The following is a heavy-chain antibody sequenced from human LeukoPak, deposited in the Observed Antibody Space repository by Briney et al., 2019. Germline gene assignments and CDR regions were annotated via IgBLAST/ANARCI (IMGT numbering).Heavy chain of an antibody. CDR2: INPNSGGT. CDR3: ARDRTTGDTAMDAFDI. CDR1: GYTFTGYY. V-gene: IGHV1-2*02. Sequence: EASVKVSCKASGYTFTGYYMHWVRQAPGQGLEWMEWINPNSGGTNYAQKFQGRVTMTRDTSISTAYMELSRLRSDDTAVYYCARDRTTGDTAMDAFDIWGQGTMVTVSS. D-gene: IGHD5-18*01. J-gene: IGHJ3*02.